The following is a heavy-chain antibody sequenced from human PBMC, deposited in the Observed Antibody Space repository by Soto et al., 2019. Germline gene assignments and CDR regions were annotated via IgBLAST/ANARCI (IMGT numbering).Heavy chain of an antibody. J-gene: IGHJ4*02. Sequence: GTLILSCSASGVTFSSNYMSWVRHARVTVLEWVSVIYSGGSTYYADSVKGRFTISRDNSKNTLYLQMNSLRAEDTAVYYCASEVAAAARTNAYWGQGTLVTVSS. CDR2: IYSGGST. D-gene: IGHD6-13*01. CDR1: GVTFSSNY. V-gene: IGHV3-53*01. CDR3: ASEVAAAARTNAY.